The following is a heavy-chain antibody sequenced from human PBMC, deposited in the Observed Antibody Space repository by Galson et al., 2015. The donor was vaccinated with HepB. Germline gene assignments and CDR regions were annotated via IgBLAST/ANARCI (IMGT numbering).Heavy chain of an antibody. V-gene: IGHV3-15*01. CDR2: TKSKADGGTT. D-gene: IGHD3-10*01. J-gene: IGHJ4*02. CDR1: GLSFSYAW. Sequence: SLRLSCAASGLSFSYAWMNWVRQAPGKGLEWVGRTKSKADGGTTDYAAPVKGRFSISRDDSKNTLYLQMNSLKIDDTGMYYCTTREFFDYWGQGTLVTVSS. CDR3: TTREFFDY.